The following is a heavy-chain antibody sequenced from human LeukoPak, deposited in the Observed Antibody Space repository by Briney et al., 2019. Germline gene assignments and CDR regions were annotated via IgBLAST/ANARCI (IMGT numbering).Heavy chain of an antibody. CDR1: GFTFSSYE. J-gene: IGHJ4*02. V-gene: IGHV3-48*03. CDR2: ISSSGSTI. CDR3: ARDGYSSSWLFLN. Sequence: GGSLRLSCAASGFTFSSYEMNWVRQAPGKGLEWVSYISSSGSTIYYADSVKGRFTISRDNSKNTLYLQMNSLRAEDTAVYYCARDGYSSSWLFLNWGQGTLVTVSS. D-gene: IGHD6-13*01.